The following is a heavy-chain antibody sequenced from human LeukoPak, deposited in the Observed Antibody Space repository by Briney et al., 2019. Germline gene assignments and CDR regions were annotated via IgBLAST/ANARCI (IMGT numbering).Heavy chain of an antibody. Sequence: SETLSLTCTVSGGSISSGGYYWSWIRQPPGKGLEWIGSIYYSGSTYYNPSLKSRVTISVDTSKNQFSLKLSSVTAADTAVYYCARESPGRYYSYAFDIWGQGTMVTVSS. CDR1: GGSISSGGYY. J-gene: IGHJ3*02. V-gene: IGHV4-39*07. CDR2: IYYSGST. D-gene: IGHD2-21*01. CDR3: ARESPGRYYSYAFDI.